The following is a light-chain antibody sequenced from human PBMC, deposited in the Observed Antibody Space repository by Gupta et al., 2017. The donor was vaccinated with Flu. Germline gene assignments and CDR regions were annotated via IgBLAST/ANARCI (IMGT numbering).Light chain of an antibody. J-gene: IGKJ1*01. Sequence: DIVMTQSPDSMAVSVGERATINFKSSQSLLYRSNNKNYLTWYQQKPGQAPKLLIYWASTRESGVPDRFSGSGSGTDFTLTISSLQAEDVAVYYCQQYYAPPLTFGQGTKVEIK. CDR2: WAS. V-gene: IGKV4-1*01. CDR1: QSLLYRSNNKNY. CDR3: QQYYAPPLT.